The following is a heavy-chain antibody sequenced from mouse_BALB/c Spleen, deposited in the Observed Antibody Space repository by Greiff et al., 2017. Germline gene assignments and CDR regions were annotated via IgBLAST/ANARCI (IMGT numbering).Heavy chain of an antibody. D-gene: IGHD2-14*01. Sequence: QVQLQQSGPGLVQPSQSLSITCTVSGFSLTSYGVHWVRQSPGKGLEWLGVIWSGGSTDYNAAFISRLSISKDNSKSQVFFKMNSLQANDTAIYYCANNRYDVEGYYAMDYWGQGTSVTVSS. CDR3: ANNRYDVEGYYAMDY. J-gene: IGHJ4*01. V-gene: IGHV2-2*02. CDR2: IWSGGST. CDR1: GFSLTSYG.